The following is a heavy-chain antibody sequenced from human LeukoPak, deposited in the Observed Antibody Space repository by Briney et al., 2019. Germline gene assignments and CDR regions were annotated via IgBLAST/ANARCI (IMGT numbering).Heavy chain of an antibody. CDR1: GFTFSSYW. D-gene: IGHD5-12*01. J-gene: IGHJ4*02. CDR2: INIDGNTS. V-gene: IGHV3-74*01. Sequence: PGGSLRLSCAASGFTFSSYWMHWVRQAPGKGLVWVSRINIDGNTSNYADSVKGRFTISRDNAKNAVYLQMNSLRVEDTAVYYCARALALATPPFAYWGQGTLVTVSS. CDR3: ARALALATPPFAY.